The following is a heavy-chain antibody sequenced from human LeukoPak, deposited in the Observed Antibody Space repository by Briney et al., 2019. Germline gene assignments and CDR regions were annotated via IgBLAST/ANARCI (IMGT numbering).Heavy chain of an antibody. CDR3: ARGTGDYVAFDY. J-gene: IGHJ4*02. CDR1: GGSISSHY. V-gene: IGHV4-59*11. Sequence: SETLSLTCTVSGGSISSHYWSWIRQPPGKGLEWIGYIYYSGSTNYNPSLKSRVTISVDTSKNQFSLKLSSVTAADTAVYYCARGTGDYVAFDYWGQGTLVTVSS. D-gene: IGHD4-17*01. CDR2: IYYSGST.